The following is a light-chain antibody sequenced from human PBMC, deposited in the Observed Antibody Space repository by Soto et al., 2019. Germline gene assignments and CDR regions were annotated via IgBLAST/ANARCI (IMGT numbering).Light chain of an antibody. CDR1: QSLAYIDGNTY. J-gene: IGKJ2*01. V-gene: IGKV2-30*01. CDR3: MQGTHWPPYT. Sequence: DVVMTQSPLSLPVTLGQPASISCRSSQSLAYIDGNTYLNWFHQRPGQSPRRLIYQVSNRDSGGPDRFSGSGSGTDFKLKISRVEADDVGVYYCMQGTHWPPYTFGQGTKLEIK. CDR2: QVS.